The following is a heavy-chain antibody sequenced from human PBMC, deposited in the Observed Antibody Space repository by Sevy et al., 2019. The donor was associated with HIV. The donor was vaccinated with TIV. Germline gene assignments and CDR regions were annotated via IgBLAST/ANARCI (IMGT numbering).Heavy chain of an antibody. J-gene: IGHJ4*02. D-gene: IGHD3-3*01. V-gene: IGHV1-2*02. CDR2: INPNSGGT. CDR1: GNTFTVYY. Sequence: ASVKVSCKASGNTFTVYYMYWVRQAPGQGLEWMGWINPNSGGTNYAQKFQGRATMTSDTSINTAYMELSRLRSDDTAVYYCARVGTIFSLLGYFDYWGQGTLVTVSS. CDR3: ARVGTIFSLLGYFDY.